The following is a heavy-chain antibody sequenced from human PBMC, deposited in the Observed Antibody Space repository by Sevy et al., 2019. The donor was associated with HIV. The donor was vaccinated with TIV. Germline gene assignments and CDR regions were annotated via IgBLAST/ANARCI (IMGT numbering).Heavy chain of an antibody. CDR1: GYTFTGYY. CDR2: INPNSGGT. CDR3: ARGDSVNMLRGVARDDSFDY. V-gene: IGHV1-2*02. Sequence: ASVKVSCKASGYTFTGYYMHWVRQAPGQGLEWMGWINPNSGGTNYAQTFQGRVTMTRDTSISTAYMELSRLRSDDTAVYYCARGDSVNMLRGVARDDSFDYWGQGTLVTVSS. D-gene: IGHD3-10*01. J-gene: IGHJ4*02.